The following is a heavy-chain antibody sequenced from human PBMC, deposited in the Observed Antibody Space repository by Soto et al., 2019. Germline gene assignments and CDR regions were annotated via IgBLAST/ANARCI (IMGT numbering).Heavy chain of an antibody. Sequence: QVQLVESGGGVVQPGRSLRLSCAVSGLTFSIYGLHWVRQAPGKGLEWVAFISYEGSSKYYADSVKGRCTISSDNSRNTLYLQMNSLRPEDTAVYYCAKEIAAAGDTVYSCGLDVWCQGTTVTVSS. D-gene: IGHD6-13*01. V-gene: IGHV3-30*18. CDR1: GLTFSIYG. CDR2: ISYEGSSK. J-gene: IGHJ6*02. CDR3: AKEIAAAGDTVYSCGLDV.